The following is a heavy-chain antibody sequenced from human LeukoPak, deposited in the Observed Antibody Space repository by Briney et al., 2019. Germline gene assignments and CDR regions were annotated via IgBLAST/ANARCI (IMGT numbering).Heavy chain of an antibody. J-gene: IGHJ5*02. V-gene: IGHV3-23*01. CDR1: GFTSSSYA. CDR2: TSASGGRT. D-gene: IGHD3-3*01. CDR3: ARLTSPPLRFLDWLTGYSDP. Sequence: HPRGSLRLSCAPSGFTSSSYAMSWVRHPPGKGLEWVSPTSASGGRTYYGDSVKGRFTISRDNSKNRVYLQMNSLKADDTAVYYCARLTSPPLRFLDWLTGYSDPWGQGTLVTVSS.